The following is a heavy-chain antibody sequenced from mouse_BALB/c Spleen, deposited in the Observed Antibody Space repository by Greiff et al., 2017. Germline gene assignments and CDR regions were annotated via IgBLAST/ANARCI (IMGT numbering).Heavy chain of an antibody. CDR2: INPSNGGT. CDR3: TLTTATLDYAMDY. CDR1: GYTFTSYY. V-gene: IGHV1S81*02. J-gene: IGHJ4*01. D-gene: IGHD1-2*01. Sequence: VQLQQSGAELVKPGASVKLSCKASGYTFTSYYMYWVKQRPGQGLEWIGEINPSNGGTNFNEKFKSKATLTVDKSSSTAYMQLSSLTSEDSAVYYCTLTTATLDYAMDYWGQGTSVTVSS.